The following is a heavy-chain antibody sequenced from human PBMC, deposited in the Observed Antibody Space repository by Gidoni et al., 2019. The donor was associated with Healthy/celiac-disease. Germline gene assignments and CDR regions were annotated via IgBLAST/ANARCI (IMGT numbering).Heavy chain of an antibody. CDR3: ARAQYSSSWPPNWFDP. Sequence: QVQLVQSGAEVKKPGSSVKVSCKASGGTFRSYAISWVRQPPGQGLEWMGGIIPIFGTANYAQKFQGRVTITADKSTSTAYMELSSLRSEDTAVYYCARAQYSSSWPPNWFDPWGQGTLVTVSS. D-gene: IGHD6-13*01. CDR2: IIPIFGTA. CDR1: GGTFRSYA. V-gene: IGHV1-69*06. J-gene: IGHJ5*02.